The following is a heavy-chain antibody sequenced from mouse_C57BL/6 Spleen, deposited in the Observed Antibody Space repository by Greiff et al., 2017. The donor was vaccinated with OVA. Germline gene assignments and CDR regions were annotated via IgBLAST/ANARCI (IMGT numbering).Heavy chain of an antibody. CDR1: GFTFTDYY. V-gene: IGHV7-3*01. J-gene: IGHJ2*01. D-gene: IGHD1-1*01. CDR3: ARSSPYYYGSSYDY. CDR2: IRHKANGYTT. Sequence: EVKLEESGGGLVQPGGSLSLSCAASGFTFTDYYMSWVRQPPGKALEWLGFIRHKANGYTTEYSASVKGRFTISRDNSQSILSLQMKALRAEDSATYYCARSSPYYYGSSYDYWGQGTTLTVSS.